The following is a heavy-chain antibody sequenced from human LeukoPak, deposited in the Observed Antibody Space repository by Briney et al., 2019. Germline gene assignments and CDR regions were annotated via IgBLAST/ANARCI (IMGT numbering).Heavy chain of an antibody. V-gene: IGHV3-23*01. CDR3: AKDGGGLDFWSGYYDY. Sequence: PGGSLRLSCAASGFTFSSYAMSWVRQAPGKGLEWVSAISGSGGSTYYADSVKGRFTISRDNSKNTLYLQMNRLRAEDTAVYYCAKDGGGLDFWSGYYDYWGQGTLVTVSS. J-gene: IGHJ4*02. CDR2: ISGSGGST. CDR1: GFTFSSYA. D-gene: IGHD3-3*01.